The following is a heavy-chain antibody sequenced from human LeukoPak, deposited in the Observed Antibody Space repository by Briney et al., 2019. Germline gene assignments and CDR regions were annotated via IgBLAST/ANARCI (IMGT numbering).Heavy chain of an antibody. J-gene: IGHJ3*01. CDR1: GFTFGNSW. V-gene: IGHV3-74*01. D-gene: IGHD1-14*01. CDR2: INADGSIT. CDR3: VVVVEPPDSDGFDV. Sequence: PGGSLRLSCAASGFTFGNSWVHWVRQAPGKGLVWVSLINADGSITTYAASVKGRFTISRDNARNTLSLQMNSLTIEDTAVYYCVVVVEPPDSDGFDVWGQGTMITVSS.